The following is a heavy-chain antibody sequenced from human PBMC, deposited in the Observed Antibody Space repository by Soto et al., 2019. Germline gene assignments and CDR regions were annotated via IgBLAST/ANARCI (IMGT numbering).Heavy chain of an antibody. CDR2: IIPIFGTA. CDR3: ARGITGTVSYYYGMDV. Sequence: QVQLVQSGAEVKKPGSSVKVSCKASGGTFSSYAISWVRQAPGQGLEWMGGIIPIFGTANYAQKFQGRVTITAGESTSTAYMALSSLRSEDTAVYYCARGITGTVSYYYGMDVWGQGTTVTVSS. J-gene: IGHJ6*02. V-gene: IGHV1-69*12. D-gene: IGHD1-20*01. CDR1: GGTFSSYA.